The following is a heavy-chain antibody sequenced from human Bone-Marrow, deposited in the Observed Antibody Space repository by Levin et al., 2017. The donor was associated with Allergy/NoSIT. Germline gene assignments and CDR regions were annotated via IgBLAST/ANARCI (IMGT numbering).Heavy chain of an antibody. CDR2: IYYSGST. J-gene: IGHJ5*02. CDR1: GGSISSSSYY. CDR3: ASQIVVVPAAKFWFDP. Sequence: SETLSLTCTVSGGSISSSSYYWGWIRQPPGKGLEWIGSIYYSGSTYYNPSLKSRVTISVDTSKNQFSLKLSSVTAADTAVYYCASQIVVVPAAKFWFDPWGQGTLVTVSS. V-gene: IGHV4-39*01. D-gene: IGHD2-2*01.